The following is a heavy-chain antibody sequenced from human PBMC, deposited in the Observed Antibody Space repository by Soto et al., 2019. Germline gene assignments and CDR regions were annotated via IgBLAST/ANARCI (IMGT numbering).Heavy chain of an antibody. CDR1: GFTVSSNY. J-gene: IGHJ5*02. Sequence: PGGSLRLSCAASGFTVSSNYMSWVRQAPGKGLEWVSVIYSGGSTYYADSVKGRFTISRDNSKNTLYLQMNSLRAEDTAVYYCARDLGYNWNDVGWFDPWGQGTLVTVSS. CDR3: ARDLGYNWNDVGWFDP. V-gene: IGHV3-53*01. D-gene: IGHD1-20*01. CDR2: IYSGGST.